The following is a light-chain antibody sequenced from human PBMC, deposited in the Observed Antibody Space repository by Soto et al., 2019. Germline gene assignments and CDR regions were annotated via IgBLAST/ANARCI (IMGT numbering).Light chain of an antibody. CDR2: GVT. CDR1: SSDVGGYNY. Sequence: QSVLTQPASVSGSPGQSITISCTGTSSDVGGYNYVSWYQQHPGIAPKLLIYGVTNRPSGVSTRFSGSKSGNTASLTISGLQAEDEAEYRCGSYTSASSLLYVFGTGTKVTVL. J-gene: IGLJ1*01. V-gene: IGLV2-14*01. CDR3: GSYTSASSLLYV.